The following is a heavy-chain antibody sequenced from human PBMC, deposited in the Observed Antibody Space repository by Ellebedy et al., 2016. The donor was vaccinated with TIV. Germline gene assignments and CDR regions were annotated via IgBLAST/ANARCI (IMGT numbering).Heavy chain of an antibody. CDR2: IDPRDSFT. J-gene: IGHJ5*02. V-gene: IGHV5-10-1*01. CDR3: ARIKSLVFTAFGT. Sequence: GESLKISCQASGYNFSTYKITWVRQVPGKGLEWMGRIDPRDSFTKYSPSFQGHVSISVDKAVGTAYLQLTNLKPSDTAIYYCARIKSLVFTAFGTWGEGTLVTVSS. D-gene: IGHD2-21*02. CDR1: GYNFSTYK.